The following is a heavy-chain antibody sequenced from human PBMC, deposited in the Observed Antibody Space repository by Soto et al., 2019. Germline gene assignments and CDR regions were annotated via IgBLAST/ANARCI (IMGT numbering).Heavy chain of an antibody. Sequence: PGGSLRLSCAASGFTFNPYRMNWVRQAPGKGLEWVSSIGTSDDYTSYADSVKGRFTISRDNAKNSLYLQMNTLRVEDTAVYFCTRARGAMIREVLIVRNGMDVWGQGTTVTVSS. CDR2: IGTSDDYT. D-gene: IGHD3-10*01. CDR3: TRARGAMIREVLIVRNGMDV. CDR1: GFTFNPYR. V-gene: IGHV3-21*01. J-gene: IGHJ6*02.